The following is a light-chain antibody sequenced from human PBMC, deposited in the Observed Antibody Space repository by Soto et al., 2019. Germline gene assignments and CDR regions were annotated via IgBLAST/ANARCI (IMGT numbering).Light chain of an antibody. V-gene: IGKV1-5*01. J-gene: IGKJ1*01. CDR1: QSISSW. Sequence: DIQMTQSPSTLSASVGDRVTITCRASQSISSWLAWDQQKPGKAPKLLIYDASSLESGVPSRFSGSGSGTEFTLTISSLQPDDFATYYCQQYNSYSWTFVQGTKVEIK. CDR3: QQYNSYSWT. CDR2: DAS.